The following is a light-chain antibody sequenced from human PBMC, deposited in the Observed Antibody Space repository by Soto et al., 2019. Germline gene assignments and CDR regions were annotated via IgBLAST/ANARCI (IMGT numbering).Light chain of an antibody. CDR2: DAS. CDR1: QSISSW. Sequence: QMTQSPSTLSASVGDRVTITCRASQSISSWLAWYQQKPGKAPKLLIYDASSLESGVPSRFSGSGSGTEFTLTISSLQPDDFATYYCQQYTSYWTFGQGTKVEIK. CDR3: QQYTSYWT. V-gene: IGKV1-5*01. J-gene: IGKJ1*01.